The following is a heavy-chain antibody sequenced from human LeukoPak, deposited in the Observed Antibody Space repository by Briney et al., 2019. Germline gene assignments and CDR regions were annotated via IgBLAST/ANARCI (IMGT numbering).Heavy chain of an antibody. V-gene: IGHV1-2*04. CDR2: INPNSGGT. J-gene: IGHJ4*02. CDR3: ARELGGTTGTTFDY. CDR1: GYTFTGYY. Sequence: ASVKVSCKASGYTFTGYYMHWVRQAPGQGLEWMGWINPNSGGTNYAQKFQGWVTMTRDTSISTAYMELSRLRSDDTAVYYCARELGGTTGTTFDYWGQGTLVTVSS. D-gene: IGHD1-1*01.